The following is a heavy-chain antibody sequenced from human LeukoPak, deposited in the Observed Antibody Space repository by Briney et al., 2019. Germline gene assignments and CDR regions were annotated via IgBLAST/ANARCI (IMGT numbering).Heavy chain of an antibody. D-gene: IGHD6-19*01. CDR3: ASRSAVAGEFDY. V-gene: IGHV6-1*01. CDR1: GDSVSSNSGA. Sequence: SQALSLTCAISGDSVSSNSGAWNWVRQSPSRGLEWLGRTYYRSKWYNDYAVSVKSRITINPDTSKNQFSLQLNSVTPEDTAVYYCASRSAVAGEFDYWGQGTVVTVSS. CDR2: TYYRSKWYN. J-gene: IGHJ4*02.